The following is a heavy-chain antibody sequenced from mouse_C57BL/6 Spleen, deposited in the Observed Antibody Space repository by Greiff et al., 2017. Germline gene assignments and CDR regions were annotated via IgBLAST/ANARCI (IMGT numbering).Heavy chain of an antibody. CDR3: TFPYYYGSRYY. CDR1: GFNIKDDY. V-gene: IGHV14-4*01. Sequence: EVQLQESGAELVRPGASVKLSCTASGFNIKDDYMHWVKQRPEQGLEWIGWIDPENGDTEYASKFQGKATITADTSSNTAYLQLSSLTSEDTAVYYCTFPYYYGSRYYWGQGTTLTVSS. J-gene: IGHJ2*01. CDR2: IDPENGDT. D-gene: IGHD1-1*01.